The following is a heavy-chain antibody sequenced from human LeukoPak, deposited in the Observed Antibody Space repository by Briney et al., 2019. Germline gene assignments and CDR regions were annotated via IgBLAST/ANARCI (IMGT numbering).Heavy chain of an antibody. CDR1: GFTFGDYA. CDR3: TRGSDGGDPHEVYYFDY. CDR2: IRSKAYGGTT. J-gene: IGHJ4*02. Sequence: PGRSLRLSCTASGFTFGDYAMSWVRQAPGKGLEWVGFIRSKAYGGTTEYAASVKGRFTISRDDSKSIAYLQMNSLKTEGTAVYYCTRGSDGGDPHEVYYFDYWGQGTLVTVSS. D-gene: IGHD2-21*02. V-gene: IGHV3-49*04.